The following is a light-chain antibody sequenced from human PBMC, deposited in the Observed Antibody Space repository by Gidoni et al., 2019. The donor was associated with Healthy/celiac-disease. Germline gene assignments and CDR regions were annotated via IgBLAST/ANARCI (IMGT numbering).Light chain of an antibody. Sequence: DPVTITCRASQSISSYLNWYQQKPGKAPKLLIYAASSLQSGVPSRFSGSGSGTDFTRTISSLQPEDFATYYCQQSYSTPRTFGQXTKVEIK. CDR2: AAS. CDR1: QSISSY. V-gene: IGKV1-39*01. J-gene: IGKJ1*01. CDR3: QQSYSTPRT.